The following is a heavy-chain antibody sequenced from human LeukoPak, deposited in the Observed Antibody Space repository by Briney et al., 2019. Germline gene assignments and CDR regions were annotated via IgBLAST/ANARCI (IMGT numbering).Heavy chain of an antibody. CDR3: ARGRVSSSTWYSTYYYYFYMDV. V-gene: IGHV4-59*01. CDR2: VDHAGST. CDR1: DDSITMYY. D-gene: IGHD1-1*01. J-gene: IGHJ6*03. Sequence: SETLSLTCSVSDDSITMYYWTWIRQPPGKGLEWIGYVDHAGSTNFNPSLNGRVSISRDTTNNLFSLRLRSVTAADTAVYFCARGRVSSSTWYSTYYYYFYMDVWGKGTTVTVSS.